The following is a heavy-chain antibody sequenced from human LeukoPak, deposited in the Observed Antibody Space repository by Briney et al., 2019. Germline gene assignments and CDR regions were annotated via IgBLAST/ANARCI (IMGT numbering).Heavy chain of an antibody. V-gene: IGHV4-61*02. CDR2: AYTTGST. CDR3: ARRAIARPGWFDP. Sequence: SETLSLTCTVSGDSISRSTYYWNWIRQSAGKGLEWIGRAYTTGSTNYNPSRKSRVTISLDTSNNQFSLKLSSVPAADTAISYCARRAIARPGWFDPSGQGNLVTVSS. J-gene: IGHJ5*02. D-gene: IGHD2-21*01. CDR1: GDSISRSTYY.